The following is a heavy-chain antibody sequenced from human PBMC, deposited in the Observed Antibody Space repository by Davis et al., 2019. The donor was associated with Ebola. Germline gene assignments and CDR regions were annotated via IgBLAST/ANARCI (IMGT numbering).Heavy chain of an antibody. CDR1: GGSISNYY. Sequence: PSETLSLTCTVSGGSISNYYWTWIRQSPGKPMEWLGWLYYTGGTNYNPSFRSPVAISADMSRNQISLQLTSVTVADTGTYYCARGRSAKWDLPYPDSWGRGTLVVVSS. CDR3: ARGRSAKWDLPYPDS. D-gene: IGHD1-26*01. V-gene: IGHV4-59*08. J-gene: IGHJ4*02. CDR2: LYYTGGT.